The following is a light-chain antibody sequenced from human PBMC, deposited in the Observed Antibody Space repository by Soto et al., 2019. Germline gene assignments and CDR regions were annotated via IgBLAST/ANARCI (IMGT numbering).Light chain of an antibody. CDR3: QQGNSFPFT. CDR2: AAS. J-gene: IGKJ3*01. Sequence: DLPITQSPSSVSASVGARVSITCRASQGISNWLAWYQQKPGRAPKLLIYAASSLQSGVSSRFSGSGSGTDGTLTISSLQPEDGATYDGQQGNSFPFTFGPGTKVEIK. CDR1: QGISNW. V-gene: IGKV1D-12*01.